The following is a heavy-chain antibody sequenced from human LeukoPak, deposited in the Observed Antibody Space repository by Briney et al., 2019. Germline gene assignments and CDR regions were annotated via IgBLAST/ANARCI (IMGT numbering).Heavy chain of an antibody. V-gene: IGHV1-18*01. CDR3: ARDRFYGVGTHPEGGSMDI. J-gene: IGHJ6*02. CDR1: GYTFTNDG. D-gene: IGHD3-10*01. CDR2: ISNYNGLT. Sequence: ASVKVSCKASGYTFTNDGVSWVRQAPGRGLEWVGWISNYNGLTHSAPRFQGRVTVTTDTFTSTAYMELRSLTSDDTATYYCARDRFYGVGTHPEGGSMDIWGQGTTVTVSS.